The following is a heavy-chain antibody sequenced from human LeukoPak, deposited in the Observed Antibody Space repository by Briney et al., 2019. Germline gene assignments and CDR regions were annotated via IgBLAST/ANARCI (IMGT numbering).Heavy chain of an antibody. CDR1: GFTFSSYG. V-gene: IGHV3-30*03. J-gene: IGHJ4*02. CDR2: ISYDGSNK. D-gene: IGHD6-13*01. CDR3: ARDGFSNLYLDY. Sequence: QPGRSLRLSCAASGFTFSSYGMHWVRQAPGKGLEWVAVISYDGSNKYYADSVKGRFTISRDNAKNSLYLQMNSLRAEDTAVYYCARDGFSNLYLDYWGQGTLVTVSS.